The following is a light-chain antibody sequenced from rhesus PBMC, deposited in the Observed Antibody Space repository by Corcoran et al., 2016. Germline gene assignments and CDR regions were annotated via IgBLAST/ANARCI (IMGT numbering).Light chain of an antibody. CDR1: QSFTSC. CDR2: SAS. V-gene: IGKV1-46*01. Sequence: DIQMTQSPSSLFASVGDTVTITCRATQSFTSCSAWYQQKPGKAPKLLIFSASSLQSGVPSRFNGSKSVTDFTLTISSLEPEDIASYNCQQYYSAPFAFGHRTKLDIK. CDR3: QQYYSAPFA. J-gene: IGKJ3*01.